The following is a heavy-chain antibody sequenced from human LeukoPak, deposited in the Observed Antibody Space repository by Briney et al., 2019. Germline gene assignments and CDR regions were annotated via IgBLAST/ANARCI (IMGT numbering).Heavy chain of an antibody. J-gene: IGHJ4*02. CDR1: GGSISSSSYY. CDR3: ARHRSVVVVPAATIGFDY. D-gene: IGHD2-2*01. Sequence: KPSETLSLTCTVSGGSISSSSYYWGWIRQPPGKGLEWIGSIYHSGSTYYNPSLKSRVTISVDTSKNQFSLKLSSVTAADTAVYYCARHRSVVVVPAATIGFDYWGQGTLVTVSS. CDR2: IYHSGST. V-gene: IGHV4-39*01.